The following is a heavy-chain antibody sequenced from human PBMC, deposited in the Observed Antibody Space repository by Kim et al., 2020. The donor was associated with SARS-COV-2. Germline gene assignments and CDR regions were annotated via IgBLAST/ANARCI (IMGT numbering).Heavy chain of an antibody. CDR2: IYYSGST. Sequence: SETLSLTCTVSGGSISSGGYYWSWIRQHPGKGLEWIGYIYYSGSTYYNPSLKSRVTISVDTSKNQFSLKLSSVTAADTAVYYCARVRGSDIVVVPAAIPYYYYYYMDVWGKGTTVTVSS. CDR1: GGSISSGGYY. CDR3: ARVRGSDIVVVPAAIPYYYYYYMDV. D-gene: IGHD2-2*01. J-gene: IGHJ6*03. V-gene: IGHV4-31*03.